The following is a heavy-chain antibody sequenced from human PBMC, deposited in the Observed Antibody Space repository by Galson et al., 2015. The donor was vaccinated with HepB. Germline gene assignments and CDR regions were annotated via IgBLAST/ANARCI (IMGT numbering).Heavy chain of an antibody. CDR2: ISSSSSTI. CDR1: GFTFSSYS. Sequence: SLRLSCAASGFTFSSYSMNWVRQAPGKGLEWVSYISSSSSTIYYADSVKGRFTISRDNAKNSLYLQMNSLRAEDTAVYYCATAIYCSSTSCNPGDYWGQGTLGTVSS. D-gene: IGHD2-2*01. V-gene: IGHV3-48*01. CDR3: ATAIYCSSTSCNPGDY. J-gene: IGHJ4*02.